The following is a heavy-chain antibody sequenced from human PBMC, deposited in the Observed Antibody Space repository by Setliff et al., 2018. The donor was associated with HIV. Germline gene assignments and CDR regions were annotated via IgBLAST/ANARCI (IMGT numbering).Heavy chain of an antibody. D-gene: IGHD1-1*01. CDR3: AREDGSNSHDTFEI. V-gene: IGHV4-59*01. J-gene: IGHJ3*02. CDR1: GGSISNDY. CDR2: IYYTGST. Sequence: PSETLSLTCTVSGGSISNDYWHWIRQSPGRGLEWIGYIYYTGSTNYSPSLKSRVAMSVDSSNHQFSLKLTSVTPADTAIYYCAREDGSNSHDTFEIWGQGILVTVS.